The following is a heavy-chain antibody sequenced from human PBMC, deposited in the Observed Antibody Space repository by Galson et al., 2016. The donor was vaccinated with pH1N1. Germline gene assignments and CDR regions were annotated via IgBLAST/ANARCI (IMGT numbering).Heavy chain of an antibody. J-gene: IGHJ3*01. V-gene: IGHV3-30*18. D-gene: IGHD3-16*01. Sequence: SLRLSCAASGFSFSGYAMHWVRQPPGKGLEWVAMISFDGTIKYSADSVKGRFTISRDNSKKTLYLHMSSLRFEDTAMYYCAKGGSPQTPNDAFDVWGQGSMVTVSS. CDR1: GFSFSGYA. CDR2: ISFDGTIK. CDR3: AKGGSPQTPNDAFDV.